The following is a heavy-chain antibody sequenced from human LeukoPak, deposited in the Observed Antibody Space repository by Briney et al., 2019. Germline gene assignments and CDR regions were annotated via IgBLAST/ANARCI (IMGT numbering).Heavy chain of an antibody. J-gene: IGHJ5*02. Sequence: GGSLRLSCAASGFTFSSYAMSWVRQAPGKGLEWVSAISGSGGSTYYADSVKGRFTISRDNSKNTLYPQINSLRAEDTAVYYCAKDYGDYVNWFDPWGQGTLVTVSS. D-gene: IGHD4-17*01. V-gene: IGHV3-23*01. CDR1: GFTFSSYA. CDR2: ISGSGGST. CDR3: AKDYGDYVNWFDP.